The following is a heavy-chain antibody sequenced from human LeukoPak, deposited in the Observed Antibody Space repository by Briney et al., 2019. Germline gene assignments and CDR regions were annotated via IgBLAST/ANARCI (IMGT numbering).Heavy chain of an antibody. CDR2: ISSSSSDR. V-gene: IGHV3-21*01. CDR1: GFTFSSYS. D-gene: IGHD3-22*01. J-gene: IGHJ4*02. Sequence: GGSLRLSGAASGFTFSSYSMNWVRQAPGKGLEWVSSISSSSSDRYYADSVKGRFTISRDNAKNSLYLQMDSLRVEDTALYYCARDVYDSSGLDDYWGQGILVTVSS. CDR3: ARDVYDSSGLDDY.